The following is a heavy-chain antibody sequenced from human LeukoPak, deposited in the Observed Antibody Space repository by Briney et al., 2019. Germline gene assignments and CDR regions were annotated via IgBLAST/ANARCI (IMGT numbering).Heavy chain of an antibody. CDR2: IISSSSYI. J-gene: IGHJ4*02. D-gene: IGHD3-22*01. Sequence: GGSLRLSCAASGFTFSSYSMNWVRQAPGKGLEWVSSIISSSSYIYYADSVKGRFTISRDNAKNSLYLQMNSLRAEDTAVYYCAVYYYDSSGYYGEVDYWGQGTLVTVSS. CDR1: GFTFSSYS. V-gene: IGHV3-21*01. CDR3: AVYYYDSSGYYGEVDY.